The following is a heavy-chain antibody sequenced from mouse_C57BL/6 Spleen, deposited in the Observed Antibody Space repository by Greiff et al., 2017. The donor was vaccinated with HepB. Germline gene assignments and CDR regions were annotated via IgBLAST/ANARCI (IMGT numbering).Heavy chain of an antibody. CDR2: IDPSDSET. V-gene: IGHV1-52*01. D-gene: IGHD2-2*01. J-gene: IGHJ1*03. Sequence: VQLQQPGAELVRPGSSVKLSCKASGYTFTSYWMHWVKQRPIQGLEWIGNIDPSDSETHYNQKFKDKATLTVDKSSSTAYMQLSSLTSEDSAVYYCARGWLRRRDWYFDVWGTGTTVTVSS. CDR1: GYTFTSYW. CDR3: ARGWLRRRDWYFDV.